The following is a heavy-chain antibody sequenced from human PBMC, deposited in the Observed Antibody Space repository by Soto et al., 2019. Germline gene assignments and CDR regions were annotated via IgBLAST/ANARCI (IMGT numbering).Heavy chain of an antibody. CDR1: GGSVSSGSYY. CDR2: IYYSGST. V-gene: IGHV4-61*01. CDR3: ATRSSGYYYLDAFDI. D-gene: IGHD3-22*01. J-gene: IGHJ3*02. Sequence: LSETLSLTCTVSGGSVSSGSYYWSWIRQPPGKGLEWIGYIYYSGSTNYNPSLKSRVTISVDTSKNQFSLKLSSVTAADTAVYYCATRSSGYYYLDAFDIWGQGTIVTVSS.